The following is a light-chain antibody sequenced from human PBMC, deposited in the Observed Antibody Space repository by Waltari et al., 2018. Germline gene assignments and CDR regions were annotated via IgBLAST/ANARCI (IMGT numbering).Light chain of an antibody. CDR3: CSYTGSATPRL. CDR1: SSVVGDYNF. Sequence: QSALTPPASVSGSPGQSITISCTGSSSVVGDYNFVSWYQQHPGEAPKLIIYEGTKRPSGVSDRFSGSKSGNTASLTISGLQAEDEADYYCCSYTGSATPRLFGGGTKLTVL. CDR2: EGT. J-gene: IGLJ3*02. V-gene: IGLV2-23*01.